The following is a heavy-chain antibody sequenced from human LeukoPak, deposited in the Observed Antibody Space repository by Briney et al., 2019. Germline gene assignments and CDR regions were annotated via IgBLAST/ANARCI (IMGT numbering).Heavy chain of an antibody. CDR3: ASVVDSSLSDGY. Sequence: SETLSLTCTVSGGSISSRSYYWGWIRQHPGKGLEWIGSMYYSGSTYYSPSLKSRVTISVDMSKKQISLKLRAVTAADTAVYYCASVVDSSLSDGYWGQGTLVTVSS. CDR1: GGSISSRSYY. V-gene: IGHV4-39*01. D-gene: IGHD3-22*01. J-gene: IGHJ4*02. CDR2: MYYSGST.